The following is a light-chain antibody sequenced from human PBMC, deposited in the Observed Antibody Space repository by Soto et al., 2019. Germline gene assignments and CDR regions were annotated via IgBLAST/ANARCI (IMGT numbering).Light chain of an antibody. Sequence: DIQMTHSPSSLSASVGDRVTITFLASQSISSYLNWYQQKPGKAPKLLIYAASSLQSGVPSRFSGSGSGTDFTLTISSLQPEDFATYYCQQSYSTPTFGQGTRLENK. CDR3: QQSYSTPT. CDR2: AAS. V-gene: IGKV1-39*01. CDR1: QSISSY. J-gene: IGKJ5*01.